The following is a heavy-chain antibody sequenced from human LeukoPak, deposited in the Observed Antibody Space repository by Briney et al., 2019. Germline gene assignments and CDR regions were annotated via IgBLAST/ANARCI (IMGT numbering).Heavy chain of an antibody. D-gene: IGHD2-15*01. V-gene: IGHV3-7*01. CDR3: ASSGANY. J-gene: IGHJ4*02. Sequence: PGGSLRLSCAAPGFTFSSYWMSWVRQAPGKGLEWVANIKQDGSEKYYVDSVKGRFTISRDNAKNSLYLQMNSLRAEDTAVYYCASSGANYWGQGTLVTVSS. CDR1: GFTFSSYW. CDR2: IKQDGSEK.